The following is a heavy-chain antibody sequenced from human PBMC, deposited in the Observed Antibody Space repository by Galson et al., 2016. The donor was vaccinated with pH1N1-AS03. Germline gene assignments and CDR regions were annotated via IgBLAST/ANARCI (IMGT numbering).Heavy chain of an antibody. CDR1: GYTFSRYY. J-gene: IGHJ4*02. Sequence: SVKVSCKASGYTFSRYYMHWMRQAPGQGPEWMGVIDPSIGSTTYAQKFQGRVNMTRDTATTTAYMELRSLRSDDTAVYYCATYGSGSRGGFDYWAREPWSPSPQ. V-gene: IGHV1-46*01. D-gene: IGHD3-10*01. CDR2: IDPSIGST. CDR3: ATYGSGSRGGFDY.